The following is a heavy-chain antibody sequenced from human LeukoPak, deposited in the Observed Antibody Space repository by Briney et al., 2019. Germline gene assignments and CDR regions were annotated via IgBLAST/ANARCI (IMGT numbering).Heavy chain of an antibody. D-gene: IGHD2-2*01. V-gene: IGHV1-24*01. J-gene: IGHJ4*02. CDR2: FHPEDGET. CDR3: ARGGHCSSTSCKLWFGIF. Sequence: GASVKVSCKVSGYTLTELSMHWVRQAPGKGLEWMGGFHPEDGETIYAQKFQGRVTMTEDTSTDTAYMELSSLRSEDTAVYYCARGGHCSSTSCKLWFGIFWGQGTLVTVSS. CDR1: GYTLTELS.